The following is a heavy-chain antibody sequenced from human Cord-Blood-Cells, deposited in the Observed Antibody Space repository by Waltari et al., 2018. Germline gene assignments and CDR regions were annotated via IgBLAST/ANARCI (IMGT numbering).Heavy chain of an antibody. CDR1: GFTSSSDS. CDR2: ISSSSSYI. CDR3: ARESGQGNY. Sequence: EVQLVESGVGLVQPGGSQSLSCEASGFTSSSDSMNWVRQAPGKGLEWVSSISSSSSYIYYADSVKGRFTISRDNAKNSLYLQMNSLRAEDTAVYYCARESGQGNYWGQGTLVTVSS. V-gene: IGHV3-21*01. D-gene: IGHD2-8*02. J-gene: IGHJ4*02.